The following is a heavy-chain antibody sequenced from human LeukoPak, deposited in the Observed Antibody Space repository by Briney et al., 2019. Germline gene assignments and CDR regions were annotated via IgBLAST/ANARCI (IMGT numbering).Heavy chain of an antibody. Sequence: ASVKVSCKASGYTFTSYYMHWVRQAPGQGLEWMGIINPSGGSTSYAQKFQGRVTMTRDTSTSTVYMELSSLRSEDTAVYYCASGGTYYYDSSGYKCDYWGQGTLVTVSS. CDR1: GYTFTSYY. D-gene: IGHD3-22*01. V-gene: IGHV1-46*01. CDR3: ASGGTYYYDSSGYKCDY. J-gene: IGHJ4*02. CDR2: INPSGGST.